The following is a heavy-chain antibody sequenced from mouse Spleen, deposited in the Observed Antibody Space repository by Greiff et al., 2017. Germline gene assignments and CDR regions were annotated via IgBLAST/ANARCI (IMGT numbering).Heavy chain of an antibody. CDR2: INYDGSST. J-gene: IGHJ3*01. Sequence: EVMLVESEGGLVQPGSSMKLSCTASGFTFSDYYMAWVRQVPEKGLEWVANINYDGSSTYYLDSLKSRFIISRDNAKNILYLQMSSLKSEDTATYYCARENYGNSAWFAYWGQGTLVTVSA. D-gene: IGHD2-1*01. CDR3: ARENYGNSAWFAY. V-gene: IGHV5-16*01. CDR1: GFTFSDYY.